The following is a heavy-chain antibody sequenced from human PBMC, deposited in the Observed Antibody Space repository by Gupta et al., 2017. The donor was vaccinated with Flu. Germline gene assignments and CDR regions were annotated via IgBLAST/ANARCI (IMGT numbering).Heavy chain of an antibody. CDR3: LMPYPSSISCYPVAFDI. CDR2: ISGTGSAI. Sequence: MGWIRQAPGKGPEWLSVISGTGSAIYYADAVKGRFIISRDNHQNSLFLQMNNLHSKDTTLYYFLMPYPSSISCYPVAFDISRHGTVVTVSS. D-gene: IGHD2-15*01. V-gene: IGHV3-11*01. J-gene: IGHJ3*02.